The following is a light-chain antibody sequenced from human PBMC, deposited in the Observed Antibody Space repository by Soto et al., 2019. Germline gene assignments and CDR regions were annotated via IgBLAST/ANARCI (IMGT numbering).Light chain of an antibody. CDR2: DTS. Sequence: EIVMTQSPATLSVSPGERATLSCRASQSISSYFAWYQQKPGQAPRLLIYDTSTRATGIPARFSGSGSGTDLTLTISSLEPEDFAVYYCQKRSTWPRWTFGQGTKVDIK. V-gene: IGKV3-11*01. J-gene: IGKJ1*01. CDR3: QKRSTWPRWT. CDR1: QSISSY.